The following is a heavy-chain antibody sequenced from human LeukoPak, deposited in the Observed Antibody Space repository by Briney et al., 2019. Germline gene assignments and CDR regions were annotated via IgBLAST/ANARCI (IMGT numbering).Heavy chain of an antibody. CDR1: GFTFSSYG. Sequence: GGSLRLSCAASGFTFSSYGVHWVRQAPGKGLEWVAFIRYDGSNKYYADSVKGRFTISRDNSKNTLYLQMNILIAEDTAVYYCARGVLGIAAAAGDYWGQGTLVTVSS. J-gene: IGHJ4*02. V-gene: IGHV3-30*02. CDR2: IRYDGSNK. D-gene: IGHD6-13*01. CDR3: ARGVLGIAAAAGDY.